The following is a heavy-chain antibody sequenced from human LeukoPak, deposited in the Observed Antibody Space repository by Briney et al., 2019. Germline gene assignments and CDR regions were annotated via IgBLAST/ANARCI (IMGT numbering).Heavy chain of an antibody. CDR3: AREGGIVVVPAAMTGWFDP. CDR2: INPSGGST. J-gene: IGHJ5*02. CDR1: GYTFTSYY. V-gene: IGHV1-46*01. D-gene: IGHD2-2*01. Sequence: ASVKVSCKASGYTFTSYYMHWVRQAPGQGLEWMGIINPSGGSTSYAQKFQGRVTMTRDTSTSTVYMELSSLRSEDTAVYYCAREGGIVVVPAAMTGWFDPWGQGTLVTVSS.